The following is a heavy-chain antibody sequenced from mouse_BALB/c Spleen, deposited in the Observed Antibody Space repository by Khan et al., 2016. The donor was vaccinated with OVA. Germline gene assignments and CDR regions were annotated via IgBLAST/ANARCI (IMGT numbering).Heavy chain of an antibody. CDR1: GFTFSRFG. V-gene: IGHV5-17*02. J-gene: IGHJ2*01. CDR3: ARGSNFDY. Sequence: EVQVVESGGGLVQPGGSRKLSCAASGFTFSRFGMHWVRQAPEKGLEWVAYISSGSSTIYYADTVKGRFTISRDNPKNTLFLQMTSLRSADTAMYYCARGSNFDYWGQGTTLTVSS. CDR2: ISSGSSTI.